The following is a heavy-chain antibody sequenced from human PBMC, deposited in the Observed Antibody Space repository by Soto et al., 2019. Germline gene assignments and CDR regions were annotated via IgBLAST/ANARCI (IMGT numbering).Heavy chain of an antibody. CDR1: GGTFSSYA. CDR2: IIPIFGTA. Sequence: QVQLVQSGAEVKKPGSSVKVSCKASGGTFSSYAISWVRQAPGQGLEWMGGIIPIFGTANYAQKFQGRVTITADESTSTAYMELRSLRSEDTAVYYCAGRFQGGGNYGVAPTYYYYYGMDVWGQGTTVTVSS. CDR3: AGRFQGGGNYGVAPTYYYYYGMDV. J-gene: IGHJ6*02. D-gene: IGHD4-4*01. V-gene: IGHV1-69*01.